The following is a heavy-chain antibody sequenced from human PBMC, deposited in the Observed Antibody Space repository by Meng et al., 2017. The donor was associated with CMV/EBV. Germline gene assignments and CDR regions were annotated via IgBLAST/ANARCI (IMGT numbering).Heavy chain of an antibody. CDR2: INHSGST. CDR1: GGSISSSSYY. Sequence: GSLRLSCTVSGGSISSSSYYWGWIRQPPGKGLEWIGEINHSGSTNYNPSLKSRVTISVDTSKNQFSLKLSSVTAADTAVYYCARSNDWFDLWGQGTLVTVSS. J-gene: IGHJ5*02. V-gene: IGHV4-39*07. CDR3: ARSNDWFDL.